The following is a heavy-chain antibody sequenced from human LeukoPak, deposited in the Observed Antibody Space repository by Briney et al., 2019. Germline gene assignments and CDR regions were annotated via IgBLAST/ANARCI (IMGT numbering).Heavy chain of an antibody. D-gene: IGHD1-26*01. Sequence: SETLSLTCTVSGGSISSYYWSWIRQPPGKGLEWIGEINHSGSTNYNPSLKSRVTISVDTSKNQFSLKLSSVTAADTAVYYCARGQRPPIVGTTAIYFDYWGQGTLVTVSS. CDR3: ARGQRPPIVGTTAIYFDY. CDR1: GGSISSYY. J-gene: IGHJ4*02. CDR2: INHSGST. V-gene: IGHV4-34*01.